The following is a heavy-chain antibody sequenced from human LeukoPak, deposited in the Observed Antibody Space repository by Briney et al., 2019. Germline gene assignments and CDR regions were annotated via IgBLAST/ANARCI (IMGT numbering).Heavy chain of an antibody. CDR1: GFTVSSNY. CDR2: IYSGGST. CDR3: AREGAYGSGIYSTYDAFDI. D-gene: IGHD3-10*01. Sequence: GGSLRLSCAASGFTVSSNYMSWVRQAPGKGLEWVSVIYSGGSTYYADSVKGRFTISRDNSKNTLYLQMNSLRAEDTAVYYCAREGAYGSGIYSTYDAFDIWGQGTMVTVSS. V-gene: IGHV3-53*01. J-gene: IGHJ3*02.